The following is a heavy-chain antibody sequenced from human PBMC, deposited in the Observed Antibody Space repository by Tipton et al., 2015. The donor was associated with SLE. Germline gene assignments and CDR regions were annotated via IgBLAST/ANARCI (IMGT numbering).Heavy chain of an antibody. Sequence: GSLSLSCAASGFTFSSYEMNWVRQAPGTGLEWVSYISSSGSTIYYADSVKGRFTISRDNAKNSLYLQMNSLRAEDTAVYYCARGPRLVVVAATNWYFDLWGRGTLVTVSS. J-gene: IGHJ2*01. V-gene: IGHV3-48*03. CDR1: GFTFSSYE. CDR3: ARGPRLVVVAATNWYFDL. D-gene: IGHD2-15*01. CDR2: ISSSGSTI.